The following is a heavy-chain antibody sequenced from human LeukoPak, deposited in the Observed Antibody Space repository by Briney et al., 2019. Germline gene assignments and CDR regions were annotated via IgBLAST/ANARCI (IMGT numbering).Heavy chain of an antibody. D-gene: IGHD3-22*01. V-gene: IGHV4-59*01. CDR2: IYDSGST. CDR1: GGSISSYY. J-gene: IGHJ3*02. Sequence: SETLSLTCTVSGGSISSYYWSWIRRPPGKGLEWIGYIYDSGSTNYSPSLKSRVTISVDSSKNHFSLKLSSVTAADTAVYYCACLTTADAFDIWGPGTMVSVSS. CDR3: ACLTTADAFDI.